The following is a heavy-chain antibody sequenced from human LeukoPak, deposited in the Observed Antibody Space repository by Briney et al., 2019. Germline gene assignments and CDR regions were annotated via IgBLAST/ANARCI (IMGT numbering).Heavy chain of an antibody. J-gene: IGHJ6*03. Sequence: GGSLRLSCAASGFTFSSYAMSRVRQAPGKGLEWVSGISGSGGSTDYADSVKGRFIISRDNSKNTLYLQMNSLRAEDTAVYYCAVSFYYYYMDVWGKGTTVTVSS. CDR3: AVSFYYYYMDV. CDR1: GFTFSSYA. V-gene: IGHV3-23*01. D-gene: IGHD1-7*01. CDR2: ISGSGGST.